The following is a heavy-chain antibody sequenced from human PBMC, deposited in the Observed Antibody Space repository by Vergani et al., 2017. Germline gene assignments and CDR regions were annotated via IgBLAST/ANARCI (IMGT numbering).Heavy chain of an antibody. CDR3: AREGVPDAFDI. CDR2: IRSADTNT. J-gene: IGHJ3*02. Sequence: EVQLVESGGGLVPPGGSLRLSCAASGFNFSSSSVHWVRQAPGKGLEWVSAIRSADTNTYYADSVEGRFAISRDNAKTSLYLQMNSLRVEDTAVYYCAREGVPDAFDIWGQGTMVTVSS. V-gene: IGHV3-48*01. D-gene: IGHD4/OR15-4a*01. CDR1: GFNFSSSS.